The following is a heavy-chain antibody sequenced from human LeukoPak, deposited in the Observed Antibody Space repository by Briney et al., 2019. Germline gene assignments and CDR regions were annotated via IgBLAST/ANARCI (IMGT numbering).Heavy chain of an antibody. CDR1: GFTFSSYW. Sequence: GGSLRLSCAASGFTFSSYWMSWVRQAPGKGLEWVAHIKQEGSEKYYVDSVKGRFTISRDNAKNSLYLQMNSLRAEDTAVYYCARDPAAAGPGGNWFDPWGQGTLVTVSS. J-gene: IGHJ5*02. V-gene: IGHV3-7*01. CDR3: ARDPAAAGPGGNWFDP. CDR2: IKQEGSEK. D-gene: IGHD6-13*01.